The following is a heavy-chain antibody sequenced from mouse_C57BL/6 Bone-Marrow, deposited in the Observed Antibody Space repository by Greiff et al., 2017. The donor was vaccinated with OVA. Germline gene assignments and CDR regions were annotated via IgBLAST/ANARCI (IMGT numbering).Heavy chain of an antibody. CDR2: INPSSGYT. CDR1: GYTFTSYT. J-gene: IGHJ4*01. Sequence: QVQLKQSGAELARPGASVKMSCKASGYTFTSYTMHWVKQRPGQGLEWIGYINPSSGYTKYNQKFKDKATLTADKSSSTAYMQLSSLTSEDSAVYYCARELRLFAMDYWGQGTSVTVSS. D-gene: IGHD1-2*01. V-gene: IGHV1-4*01. CDR3: ARELRLFAMDY.